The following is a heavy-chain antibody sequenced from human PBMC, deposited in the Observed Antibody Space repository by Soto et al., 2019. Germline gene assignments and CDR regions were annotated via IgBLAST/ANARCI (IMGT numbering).Heavy chain of an antibody. CDR3: ARALGISYYYYGMDV. Sequence: GGSVKVSCKASGYTFTSYGISWVRQAPGQGLEWMGWISAYNGNTNYAQKLQGRVTMTTDTSTSTAYMELRSLRSDDTAVYYCARALGISYYYYGMDVWGQGTTVTVSS. V-gene: IGHV1-18*01. CDR2: ISAYNGNT. J-gene: IGHJ6*02. D-gene: IGHD1-20*01. CDR1: GYTFTSYG.